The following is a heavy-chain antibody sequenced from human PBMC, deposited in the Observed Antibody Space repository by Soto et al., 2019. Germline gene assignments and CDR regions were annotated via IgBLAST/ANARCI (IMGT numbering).Heavy chain of an antibody. J-gene: IGHJ3*01. D-gene: IGHD6-13*01. CDR3: ARISSLAAAV. Sequence: XGSLRLSCVASGFTFSNYWMSWVRQAPGKGLEWVANIKQDGSDNYYVDSVKGRFTISRDNAKNSLSLQMNSLRAEDTAVYYCARISSLAAAVWGQGTVVTVSS. V-gene: IGHV3-7*01. CDR2: IKQDGSDN. CDR1: GFTFSNYW.